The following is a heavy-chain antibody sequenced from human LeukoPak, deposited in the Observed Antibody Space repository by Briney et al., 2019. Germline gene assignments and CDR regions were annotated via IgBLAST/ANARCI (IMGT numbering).Heavy chain of an antibody. V-gene: IGHV1-2*02. CDR2: INPNNGGT. CDR3: AVVGATGHTYYFDY. D-gene: IGHD1-26*01. J-gene: IGHJ4*02. Sequence: ASVKVSCKASGYTFTGYYMHWVRQAPGQGLEWMGWINPNNGGTNYAQKFQGRVTMTRDTSISTAYMELSRLRSDDTAVYYCAVVGATGHTYYFDYWGQGTLVTVSS. CDR1: GYTFTGYY.